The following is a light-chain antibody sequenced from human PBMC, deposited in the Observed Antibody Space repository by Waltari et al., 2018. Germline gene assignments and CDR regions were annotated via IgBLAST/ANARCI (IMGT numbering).Light chain of an antibody. CDR3: LQYHISPLT. J-gene: IGKJ4*01. Sequence: VLTQSPGTLSLSPGGRATRSCRASQSISTNSLAWYQHKPGQAPRFLIYGTSSRATGIPDRFTGSVSATDFTLTISRLEPGDFAVYYCLQYHISPLTFGGGTKVEIK. CDR1: QSISTNS. V-gene: IGKV3-20*01. CDR2: GTS.